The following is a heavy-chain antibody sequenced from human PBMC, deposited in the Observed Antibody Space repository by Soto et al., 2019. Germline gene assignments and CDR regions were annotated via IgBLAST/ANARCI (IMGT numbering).Heavy chain of an antibody. CDR2: GYQSGST. Sequence: QLQLQESGPGLVKPSETLSLTCTVSGDSITGSSFYWGWIRQTPGKPLEWIGSGYQSGSTYYNPSLKSRVTISVDTSRKEMSLRLTSVSASDTAVYYCATHVYLVVQITSTPDVFEFWGRGTMVSVS. J-gene: IGHJ3*01. CDR1: GDSITGSSFY. CDR3: ATHVYLVVQITSTPDVFEF. V-gene: IGHV4-39*01. D-gene: IGHD2-21*01.